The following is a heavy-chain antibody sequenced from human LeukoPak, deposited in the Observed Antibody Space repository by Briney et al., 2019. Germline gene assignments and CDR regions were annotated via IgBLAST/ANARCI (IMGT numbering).Heavy chain of an antibody. CDR2: INPNSGGT. V-gene: IGHV1-2*06. CDR1: GYTFTGYY. D-gene: IGHD1-26*01. CDR3: ARGRGVYGGSFYNWFDP. Sequence: ASVKVSCKASGYTFTGYYMHWVRQAPGQGLEWMGRINPNSGGTNYAQKFQGRVTMTRDTSISTAYMELSRLTSDDTAGYYCARGRGVYGGSFYNWFDPWGQGTLVTVSS. J-gene: IGHJ5*02.